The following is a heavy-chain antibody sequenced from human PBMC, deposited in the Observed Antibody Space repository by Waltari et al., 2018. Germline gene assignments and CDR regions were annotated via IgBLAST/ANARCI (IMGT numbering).Heavy chain of an antibody. CDR3: ASLDTSGFYSRIFDH. J-gene: IGHJ4*02. D-gene: IGHD3-3*01. Sequence: EAQLVESGGGLVKPGGSLRLSCAASGFTFSTYSMTWVHQAPGKGLEWVSSISGNTYYKFYADTVRGRFTISRDNAKNSFYLQMNGLGAEDTAVYFCASLDTSGFYSRIFDHWGQGAVVTVSS. CDR2: ISGNTYYK. V-gene: IGHV3-21*06. CDR1: GFTFSTYS.